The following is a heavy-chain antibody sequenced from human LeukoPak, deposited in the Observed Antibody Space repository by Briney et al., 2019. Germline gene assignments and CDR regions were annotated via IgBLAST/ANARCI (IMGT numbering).Heavy chain of an antibody. CDR1: GYTFTSYG. CDR2: ISAYNGNT. Sequence: ASVKVSCKASGYTFTSYGMSWVRQAPGQGLEWMGWISAYNGNTNYAQKLQGRVTMTTDTSTSTAYMELRSLRSDGTAVYYCSRERAAAGTIDYWGQGTLVTVSS. D-gene: IGHD6-13*01. J-gene: IGHJ4*02. V-gene: IGHV1-18*01. CDR3: SRERAAAGTIDY.